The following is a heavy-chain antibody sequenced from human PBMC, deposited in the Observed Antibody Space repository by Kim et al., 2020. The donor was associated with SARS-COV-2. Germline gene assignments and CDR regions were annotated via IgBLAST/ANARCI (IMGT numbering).Heavy chain of an antibody. Sequence: STIYYADYAKGRFTIARNNAKNSLYLQMNSRRAEDTAVYYCASAGGWYLDYWGQGTLVTVSS. CDR3: ASAGGWYLDY. J-gene: IGHJ4*02. CDR2: STI. V-gene: IGHV3-11*04. D-gene: IGHD6-19*01.